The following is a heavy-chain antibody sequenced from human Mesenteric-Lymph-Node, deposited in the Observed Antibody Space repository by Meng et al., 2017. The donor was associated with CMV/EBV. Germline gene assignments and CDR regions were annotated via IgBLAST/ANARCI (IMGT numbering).Heavy chain of an antibody. CDR3: ARPTREYYFDY. J-gene: IGHJ4*02. Sequence: EVQLVESGGGLVQPGGSLRLSCAASGFTFSSYSMNWVRQAPGKGLEWVSSISSSSSYIYYADSVKGRFTISRDNAKNSLYLQMNSLRAEDTAVYYCARPTREYYFDYWGQGTLVTVSS. V-gene: IGHV3-21*01. CDR1: GFTFSSYS. D-gene: IGHD3-10*01. CDR2: ISSSSSYI.